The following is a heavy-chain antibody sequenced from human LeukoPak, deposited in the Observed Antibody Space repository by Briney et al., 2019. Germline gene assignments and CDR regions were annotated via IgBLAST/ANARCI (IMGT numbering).Heavy chain of an antibody. J-gene: IGHJ4*02. CDR2: IYSGGST. Sequence: GGSLRLSCADSVFTVSSNCMSWVHQAPGKGLEWVSVIYSGGSTYYADPVKGRFTISRDNSKNTLYLQMNSLRAEDTAVYYCARARTLDFWSGEFDYWGQGTLVTVSS. CDR1: VFTVSSNC. CDR3: ARARTLDFWSGEFDY. V-gene: IGHV3-53*01. D-gene: IGHD3-3*01.